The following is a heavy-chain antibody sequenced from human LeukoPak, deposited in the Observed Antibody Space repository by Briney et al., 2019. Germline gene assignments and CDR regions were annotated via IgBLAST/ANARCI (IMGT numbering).Heavy chain of an antibody. V-gene: IGHV3-7*01. J-gene: IGHJ4*02. CDR2: IKQDGTEK. CDR3: AGGRGWLVDY. Sequence: GGSLRLSCAASGFTFGSYWMNWVRQAPGKGLEWVANIKQDGTEKLYVDSVRGRFIISRDNAKNSLYLQMNSLRAEDTAVYFCAGGRGWLVDYWGQGTRVTVSS. CDR1: GFTFGSYW. D-gene: IGHD3-22*01.